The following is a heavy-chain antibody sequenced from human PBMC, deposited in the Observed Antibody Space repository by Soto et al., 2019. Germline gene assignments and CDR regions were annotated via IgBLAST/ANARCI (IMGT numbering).Heavy chain of an antibody. CDR1: GGTFSSYA. J-gene: IGHJ6*02. Sequence: QVQLVQSGAEVKKPGSSVKVSCKASGGTFSSYAISWVRQAPGQGLEWMGGISPIFGTANYAQKFQGRVTITADESTSTAYMELSSPRSEDTAVYYCARGLDHYDFWSGYSPGEDYYYGMDVWGQGTTVTVS. CDR2: ISPIFGTA. V-gene: IGHV1-69*01. D-gene: IGHD3-3*01. CDR3: ARGLDHYDFWSGYSPGEDYYYGMDV.